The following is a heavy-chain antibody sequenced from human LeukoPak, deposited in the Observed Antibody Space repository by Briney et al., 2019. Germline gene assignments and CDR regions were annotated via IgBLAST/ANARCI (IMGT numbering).Heavy chain of an antibody. J-gene: IGHJ5*02. V-gene: IGHV4-61*02. CDR3: ARERRQLGFNWFDP. D-gene: IGHD6-13*01. Sequence: PSQTLSLTCTVSGGSIISGTYYWTWIRQPAGKGLEWIGRVYTSGSTNYNPSLKSRVTISVDTSKNQFSLKLSSVTAADTAVYYCARERRQLGFNWFDPWGQGTLVTVSS. CDR1: GGSIISGTYY. CDR2: VYTSGST.